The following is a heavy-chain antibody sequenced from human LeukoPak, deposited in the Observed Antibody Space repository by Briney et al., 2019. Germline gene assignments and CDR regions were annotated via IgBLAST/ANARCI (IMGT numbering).Heavy chain of an antibody. D-gene: IGHD2-2*01. Sequence: GGSLRLSCAASGFTFSSYSMNGVRQAPGKGLEWGSYISSSSSTIYYADSVKGRFTISRDNAKNSLYLQMNSLRAEDTAVYYCARDSVVPAAIFGAFDIWGQGTMVTVSS. CDR2: ISSSSSTI. CDR1: GFTFSSYS. V-gene: IGHV3-48*01. CDR3: ARDSVVPAAIFGAFDI. J-gene: IGHJ3*02.